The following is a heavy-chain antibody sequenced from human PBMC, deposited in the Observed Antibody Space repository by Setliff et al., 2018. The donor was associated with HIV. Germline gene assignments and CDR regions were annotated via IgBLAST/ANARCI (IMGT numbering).Heavy chain of an antibody. Sequence: PSETLSLTCTVSNVSINSYYWSWIRQPAGRALEWIGRISSSGTTNYNPSLKSRVKMSIDTSKNQFSLKLSSVTAADTAVYYCASRGIVVVTMSMPDEFFVHWGHGTLVTVSS. CDR2: ISSSGTT. CDR3: ASRGIVVVTMSMPDEFFVH. J-gene: IGHJ1*01. CDR1: NVSINSYY. D-gene: IGHD2-21*02. V-gene: IGHV4-4*07.